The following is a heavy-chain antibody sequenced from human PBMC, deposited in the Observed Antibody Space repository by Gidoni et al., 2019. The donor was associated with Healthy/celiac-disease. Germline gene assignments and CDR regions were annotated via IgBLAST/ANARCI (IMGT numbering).Heavy chain of an antibody. Sequence: EVQLVESGGGLVQPGGSLRLSCAASGFTFRSYSMNWVRQAPGKGLEWVSYISSSSSTIYYADSVKGRFTISRDNAKNSLYLQMNSLRDEDTAVYYCARDYEGATSYYYYYGMDVWGQGTTVTVSS. CDR3: ARDYEGATSYYYYYGMDV. D-gene: IGHD1-26*01. CDR2: ISSSSSTI. V-gene: IGHV3-48*02. CDR1: GFTFRSYS. J-gene: IGHJ6*02.